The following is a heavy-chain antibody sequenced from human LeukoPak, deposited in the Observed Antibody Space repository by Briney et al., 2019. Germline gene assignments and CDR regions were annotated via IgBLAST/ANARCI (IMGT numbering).Heavy chain of an antibody. J-gene: IGHJ6*02. CDR2: IYYSGTT. D-gene: IGHD3-10*01. V-gene: IGHV4-39*01. CDR1: GGSISSSGYY. Sequence: SETLSLTCNVSGGSISSSGYYWGWIRQPPGKGLEWIGSIYYSGTTYYNPSLKSRVTISVDTSKNQLSLKLSSVTAADTAVYYCARGKSGPNYYYGLDVWGQGTTVTVSS. CDR3: ARGKSGPNYYYGLDV.